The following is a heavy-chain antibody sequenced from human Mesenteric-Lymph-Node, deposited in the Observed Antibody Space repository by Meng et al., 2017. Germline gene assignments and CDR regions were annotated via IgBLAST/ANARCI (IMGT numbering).Heavy chain of an antibody. CDR2: IIPIFGTA. D-gene: IGHD3-22*01. CDR3: ARVGVTYYYDSSGGFRRKKSGYYYYYGMDV. V-gene: IGHV1-69*05. J-gene: IGHJ6*02. Sequence: SVKVSCKASGGTFSSYAISWVRQAPGQGLEWMGGIIPIFGTANYAQKFQGRVTITTDESTSTAYMELSSLRSEDTAVYYCARVGVTYYYDSSGGFRRKKSGYYYYYGMDVWGQGTMVTVSS. CDR1: GGTFSSYA.